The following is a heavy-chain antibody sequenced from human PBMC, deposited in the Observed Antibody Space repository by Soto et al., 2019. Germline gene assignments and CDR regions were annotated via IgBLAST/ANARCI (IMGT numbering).Heavy chain of an antibody. CDR1: GGTFSSYT. J-gene: IGHJ4*02. D-gene: IGHD5-12*01. Sequence: QVQLVQSGAEVKKPGSSVKVSCKASGGTFSSYTISWVRQAPGQGLEWMGRIIPILGIANYAQKFQGRVTITADKPTSTAYMELSSLRSEDTAVYYCARDGDSGYDFTSYWGQGTLVTVSS. CDR3: ARDGDSGYDFTSY. V-gene: IGHV1-69*08. CDR2: IIPILGIA.